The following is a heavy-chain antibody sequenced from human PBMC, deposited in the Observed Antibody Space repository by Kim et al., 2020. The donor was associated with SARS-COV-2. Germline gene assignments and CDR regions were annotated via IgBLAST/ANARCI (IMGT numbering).Heavy chain of an antibody. CDR2: IYSGGST. Sequence: GGSLRLSCAASGFTVSSNYMSWVRQAPGKGLEWVSVIYSGGSTYNADSVKGRFTISRDNSKNTLYLQMNSLRAEDTAVYYCARSSSGSYLDFDYWGQGT. V-gene: IGHV3-66*01. D-gene: IGHD1-26*01. J-gene: IGHJ4*02. CDR3: ARSSSGSYLDFDY. CDR1: GFTVSSNY.